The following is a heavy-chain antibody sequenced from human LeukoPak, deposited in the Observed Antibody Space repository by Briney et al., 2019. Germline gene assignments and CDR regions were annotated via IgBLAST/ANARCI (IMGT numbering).Heavy chain of an antibody. CDR3: ARGPWGELLSGYFDY. D-gene: IGHD1-26*01. Sequence: GGSLRLSCAASGFTFSSYAMHWVRQAPGKGLGWVAVISYDGSNKYYADSVKGRFTISRDNSKNTLYLQMNSLRAEDTAVYYCARGPWGELLSGYFDYWGQGTLVTVSS. CDR1: GFTFSSYA. CDR2: ISYDGSNK. J-gene: IGHJ4*02. V-gene: IGHV3-30*04.